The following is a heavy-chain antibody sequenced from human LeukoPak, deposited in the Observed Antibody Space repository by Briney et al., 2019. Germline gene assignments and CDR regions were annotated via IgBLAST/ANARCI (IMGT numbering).Heavy chain of an antibody. Sequence: GASVKVSCKASGYTFTSYGISWVRQAPGQGLEWMGWINPNSGGTNYAQKFQGRVTMTRDTSISTAYMELSRLRSDDTAVYYCARDLGEVAALGVDYWGQGTLVTVSS. CDR2: INPNSGGT. V-gene: IGHV1-2*02. CDR1: GYTFTSYG. J-gene: IGHJ4*02. CDR3: ARDLGEVAALGVDY. D-gene: IGHD1-26*01.